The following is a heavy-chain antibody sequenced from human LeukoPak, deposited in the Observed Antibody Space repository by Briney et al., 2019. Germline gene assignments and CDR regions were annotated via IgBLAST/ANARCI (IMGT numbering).Heavy chain of an antibody. Sequence: GGSLRLSCAASGFTFSSYSMNWVRQAPGKGLEWVSSISSSSSYIYYADSVKGRFTISRDNAKNSLYLQMNSLRAEDTALYYCAKAKGYCSSNSCYSFDYWGQGTLVTVSS. CDR1: GFTFSSYS. CDR3: AKAKGYCSSNSCYSFDY. J-gene: IGHJ4*02. CDR2: ISSSSSYI. V-gene: IGHV3-21*04. D-gene: IGHD2-2*01.